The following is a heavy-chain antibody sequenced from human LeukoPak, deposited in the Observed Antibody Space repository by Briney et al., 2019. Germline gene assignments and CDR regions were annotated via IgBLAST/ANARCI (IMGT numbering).Heavy chain of an antibody. J-gene: IGHJ6*03. V-gene: IGHV1-2*02. CDR3: ARDHYYYGSGSYYNVRYYYMDV. Sequence: ASVKVSCKASGYTFTGYYMHWVRQAPGQGLEWMGWINPNSGGTNYAQKFQGRVTMTRDTSISTAYMELSRLRSDDTAVHYCARDHYYYGSGSYYNVRYYYMDVWGKGTTVTVSS. D-gene: IGHD3-10*01. CDR2: INPNSGGT. CDR1: GYTFTGYY.